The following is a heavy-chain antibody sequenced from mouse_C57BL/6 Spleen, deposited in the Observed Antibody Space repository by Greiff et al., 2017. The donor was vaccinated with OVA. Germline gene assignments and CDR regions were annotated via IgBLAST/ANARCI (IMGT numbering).Heavy chain of an antibody. Sequence: DVQLQESGAELVRPGTSVKVSCKASGYAFTNYLIEWVKQRTEQGLEWIGRIDPEDGETKYAPKFQGKATITADTSSNTAYLQLSSLTSEDTAVYYCARRAYYGSSYVGTPWFAYWGQGTLVTVSA. CDR2: IDPEDGET. CDR3: ARRAYYGSSYVGTPWFAY. V-gene: IGHV14-2*01. CDR1: GYAFTNYL. D-gene: IGHD1-1*01. J-gene: IGHJ3*01.